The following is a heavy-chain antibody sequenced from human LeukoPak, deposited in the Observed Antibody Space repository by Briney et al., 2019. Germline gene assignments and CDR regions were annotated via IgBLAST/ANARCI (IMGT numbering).Heavy chain of an antibody. CDR2: IKQDGSEK. V-gene: IGHV3-7*01. CDR3: ARERGGPYCSSTSCYWEPFDY. Sequence: GGSLRLSCAASGFTFSSYWMSWVRQAPGKGLEWVANIKQDGSEKYYVDSVKGRFTISRDNVKNSLYLQMNSLRAEDTAVYYCARERGGPYCSSTSCYWEPFDYWGQGTLVTVSS. D-gene: IGHD2-2*01. J-gene: IGHJ4*02. CDR1: GFTFSSYW.